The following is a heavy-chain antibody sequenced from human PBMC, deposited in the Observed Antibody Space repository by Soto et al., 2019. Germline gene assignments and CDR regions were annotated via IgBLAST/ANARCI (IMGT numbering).Heavy chain of an antibody. CDR3: ARDNCSSGTCYFNAFDF. CDR1: GYTFTRYG. Sequence: QVQLVQSEAEVKKPGASVRVSCKASGYTFTRYGIHWVRQAPGQRLEWMGWINAGSGDTTYSQKFQGRVTMTRETSANTADMELSSLRSEDTSVYFCARDNCSSGTCYFNAFDFWGQGTMVTVSS. V-gene: IGHV1-3*01. J-gene: IGHJ3*01. CDR2: INAGSGDT. D-gene: IGHD2-15*01.